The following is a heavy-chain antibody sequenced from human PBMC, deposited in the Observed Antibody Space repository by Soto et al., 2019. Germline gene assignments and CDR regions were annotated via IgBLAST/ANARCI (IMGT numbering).Heavy chain of an antibody. Sequence: SGPTLVNPTQTLTLTCTFSGFSLSTSGMRVSWIRQPPGKALEWLARIDWDDDKFYRTSLKTRLTISKDTSRNQVVLTMTNMDPVDTATYYCVRLVGAHDYFDYWGQGTLVTVSS. D-gene: IGHD1-26*01. J-gene: IGHJ4*02. CDR3: VRLVGAHDYFDY. CDR1: GFSLSTSGMR. CDR2: IDWDDDK. V-gene: IGHV2-70*04.